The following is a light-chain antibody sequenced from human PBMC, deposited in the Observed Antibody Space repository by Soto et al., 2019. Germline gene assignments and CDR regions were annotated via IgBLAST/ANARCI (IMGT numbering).Light chain of an antibody. Sequence: QAVLTQPPSASGTPGQRVTISSSGSSSNIGNFYVYWYQQLPGTAPKLLIYKNNQRPLGVPDRFSGSKSGTSASLAISGLRSEDEADYYCAAWDDSLSGPGVFGGGTQLTSS. CDR1: SSNIGNFY. J-gene: IGLJ7*01. CDR2: KNN. V-gene: IGLV1-47*01. CDR3: AAWDDSLSGPGV.